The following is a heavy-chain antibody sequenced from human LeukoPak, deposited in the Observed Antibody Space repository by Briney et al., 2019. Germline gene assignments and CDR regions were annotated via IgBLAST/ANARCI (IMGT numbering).Heavy chain of an antibody. CDR1: GFTFRSYS. CDR2: ISSSNSLI. Sequence: PGGSLRLSCAASGFTFRSYSTNWVRQAPGQGLEWVSSISSSNSLIYYADSVKGRLTISRDNSKNSLYLQMNSLRAEDTAVYYCARVPGDYWGQGTLVTVSS. D-gene: IGHD3-10*01. CDR3: ARVPGDY. V-gene: IGHV3-21*01. J-gene: IGHJ4*02.